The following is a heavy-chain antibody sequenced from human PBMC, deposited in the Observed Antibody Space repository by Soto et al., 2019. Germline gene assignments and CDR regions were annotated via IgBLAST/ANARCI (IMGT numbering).Heavy chain of an antibody. J-gene: IGHJ3*02. D-gene: IGHD3-3*01. V-gene: IGHV3-30-3*02. CDR3: ANDGGRSISDAFDI. CDR1: GFTFSNYA. CDR2: ILFDGTSK. Sequence: QALLVESGGGVVQPGRSLRLSCAASGFTFSNYAMHWVRQAPGKGLEWVATILFDGTSKYYADSVKGRFTISRDSSKNTLYVQMDSLSAEDTAMYHCANDGGRSISDAFDIWGQGTRVNVSS.